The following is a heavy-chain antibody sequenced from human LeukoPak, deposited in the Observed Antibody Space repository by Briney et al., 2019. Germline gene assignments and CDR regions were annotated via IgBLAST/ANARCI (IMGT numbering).Heavy chain of an antibody. CDR3: AREAPQYYFDY. Sequence: GGSLRLSCAASGFTFSSYSMNWVRQAPGKGLEWVSYISSSSSTIYYADSVKGRFTISGDNAKNSLYLQMNSLRAEDTAVYYCAREAPQYYFDYWGQGTLVTVSS. CDR2: ISSSSSTI. J-gene: IGHJ4*02. D-gene: IGHD4-11*01. V-gene: IGHV3-48*04. CDR1: GFTFSSYS.